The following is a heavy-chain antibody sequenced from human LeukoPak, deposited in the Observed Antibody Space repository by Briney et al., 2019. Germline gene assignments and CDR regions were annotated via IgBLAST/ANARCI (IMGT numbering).Heavy chain of an antibody. D-gene: IGHD1-20*01. CDR2: INHSGST. V-gene: IGHV4-34*01. CDR3: ARTITEFDY. Sequence: PSETLSLTCAVYGGSFTNYYWSWIRQPPGKGLEWIGEINHSGSTNYNPSLKSRVTISVDTSKNQFSLKLSSVTAADTAVYYCARTITEFDYWGQGTLVTVSS. CDR1: GGSFTNYY. J-gene: IGHJ4*02.